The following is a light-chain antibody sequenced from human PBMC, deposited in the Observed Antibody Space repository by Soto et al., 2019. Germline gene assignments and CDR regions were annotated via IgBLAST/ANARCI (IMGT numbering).Light chain of an antibody. CDR1: QSISSY. CDR3: QQSYSTHIT. CDR2: AAS. J-gene: IGKJ5*01. Sequence: DIQMTQSPSSLSASVGDRVTITCRASQSISSYLNWYQQKPGKAPKLLIYAASSLQGGVPSRFSGSGSGTDFTLTISSLQPEDFATYYCQQSYSTHITFGQGTRLEIK. V-gene: IGKV1-39*01.